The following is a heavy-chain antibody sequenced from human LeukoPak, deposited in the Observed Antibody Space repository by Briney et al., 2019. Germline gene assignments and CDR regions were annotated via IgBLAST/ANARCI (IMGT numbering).Heavy chain of an antibody. CDR2: IIPIFGTA. D-gene: IGHD3-9*01. CDR3: AREVNPRYDILTGYPLDY. J-gene: IGHJ4*02. V-gene: IGHV1-69*01. CDR1: GGTFSSYA. Sequence: SVKVSCKASGGTFSSYAISWVRQAPGQGLGWMGGIIPIFGTANYAQKFQGRVTITADESTSTACMELSSLRSEDTAVYYCAREVNPRYDILTGYPLDYWGQGTLVTVSS.